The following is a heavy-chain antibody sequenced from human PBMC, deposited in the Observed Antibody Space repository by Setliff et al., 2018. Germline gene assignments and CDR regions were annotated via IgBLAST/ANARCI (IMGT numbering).Heavy chain of an antibody. Sequence: SETLSLTCTVSDDSFTSSRYYWGWIRQAPGSGLEWIGSISYSGTPYYNASVESRVTVSMDTSKNQYSLKMTSMTAADTAVYYCARDGAAVAGTHGPDYWGQGALVTVSS. CDR1: DDSFTSSRYY. V-gene: IGHV4-39*07. D-gene: IGHD6-19*01. CDR2: ISYSGTP. J-gene: IGHJ4*02. CDR3: ARDGAAVAGTHGPDY.